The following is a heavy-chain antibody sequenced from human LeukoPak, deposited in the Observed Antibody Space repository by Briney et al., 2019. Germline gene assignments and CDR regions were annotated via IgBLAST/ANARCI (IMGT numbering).Heavy chain of an antibody. CDR3: AREGEFGAYVEGH. Sequence: ASVKVSCKASGYTFTSYGISWVRQAPGQGLEWMGWISAYNGNTNFAPKFQGRVTLTTDTSTSTAYMEMRSLRADDMAVYYCAREGEFGAYVEGHWGQGTLVTVSS. J-gene: IGHJ4*02. CDR2: ISAYNGNT. CDR1: GYTFTSYG. V-gene: IGHV1-18*03. D-gene: IGHD3-10*01.